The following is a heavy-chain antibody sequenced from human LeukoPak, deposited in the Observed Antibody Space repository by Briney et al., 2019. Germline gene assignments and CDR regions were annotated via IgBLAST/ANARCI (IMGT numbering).Heavy chain of an antibody. CDR2: IIPILGTA. V-gene: IGHV1-69*08. J-gene: IGHJ4*02. D-gene: IGHD5-12*01. Sequence: GASVKVSCKASGGTFSSYTISWVRQAPGQGLEWMGRIIPILGTANYAQKFPGRVTITADKSTSTAYMELSSLRSEDTAVYYCVRDLGVATGDYFDSWGQGTLVTVSS. CDR3: VRDLGVATGDYFDS. CDR1: GGTFSSYT.